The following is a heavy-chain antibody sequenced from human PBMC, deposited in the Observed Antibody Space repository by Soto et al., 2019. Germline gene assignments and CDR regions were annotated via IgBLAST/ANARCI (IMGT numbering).Heavy chain of an antibody. Sequence: SETLSLTCTVSGGSISSGDYYWSWIRQPPGTGLEWIGYIYYSGSTYYNPSLESRVTISVDTSKNQFSLNLSSVTAADTAVYYCARADSSGYSYFDYWGQGTLVTVSS. CDR3: ARADSSGYSYFDY. CDR1: GGSISSGDYY. V-gene: IGHV4-30-4*01. J-gene: IGHJ4*02. CDR2: IYYSGST. D-gene: IGHD3-22*01.